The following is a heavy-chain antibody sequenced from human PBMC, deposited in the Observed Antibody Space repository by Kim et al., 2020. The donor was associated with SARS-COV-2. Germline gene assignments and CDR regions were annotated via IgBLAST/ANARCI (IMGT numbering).Heavy chain of an antibody. D-gene: IGHD2-2*02. CDR1: GGSFSGYY. Sequence: SETLSLTCAVYGGSFSGYYWSWIRQPPGKGLEWIGEINHSGSTNYNPSLKSRVTISVDTSKNQFSLKLSSVTAADTAVYYCARGSIVVVPAAIVGYYYY. CDR2: INHSGST. V-gene: IGHV4-34*01. J-gene: IGHJ6*01. CDR3: ARGSIVVVPAAIVGYYYY.